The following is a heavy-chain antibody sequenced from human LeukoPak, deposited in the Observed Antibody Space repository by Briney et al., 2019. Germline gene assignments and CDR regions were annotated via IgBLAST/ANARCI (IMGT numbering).Heavy chain of an antibody. D-gene: IGHD3-16*01. CDR1: GGSISSYY. J-gene: IGHJ4*02. Sequence: SETLSLTCTVSGGSISSYYWSWIRQPPVKGLEWIGDIYYSGSTNYNPSLKSRVTISVDTSKNQFSLKLSFVTAADTAVYYCAGTQGGYFDYWGQGTLVTVSS. CDR3: AGTQGGYFDY. V-gene: IGHV4-59*01. CDR2: IYYSGST.